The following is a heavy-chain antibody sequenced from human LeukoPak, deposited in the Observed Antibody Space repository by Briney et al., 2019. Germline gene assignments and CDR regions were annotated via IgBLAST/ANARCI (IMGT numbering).Heavy chain of an antibody. CDR1: SGSISSSDYY. D-gene: IGHD1-1*01. CDR2: IYYSGST. Sequence: SETLSLTCTVSSGSISSSDYYWGWIRQPPGKGPEWIGSIYYSGSTYYNPSLKSRVTISVDTSKNHFTLNLNSITPADTAIYYCARGGDWKFDYWGQGALVTVSS. V-gene: IGHV4-39*02. J-gene: IGHJ4*02. CDR3: ARGGDWKFDY.